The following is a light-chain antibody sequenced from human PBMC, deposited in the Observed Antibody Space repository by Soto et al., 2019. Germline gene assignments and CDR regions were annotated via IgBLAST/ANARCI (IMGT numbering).Light chain of an antibody. Sequence: SYELIQPPSVSVSRGQTARITCSGDALPKQYAYWYQQKPGQAPVLVIYKDSERPSGIPERFSGSSSGTTVTLTISGVQAEDEADYYCQSADSSGTDVFGTGTKLTVL. J-gene: IGLJ1*01. CDR3: QSADSSGTDV. CDR1: ALPKQY. V-gene: IGLV3-25*01. CDR2: KDS.